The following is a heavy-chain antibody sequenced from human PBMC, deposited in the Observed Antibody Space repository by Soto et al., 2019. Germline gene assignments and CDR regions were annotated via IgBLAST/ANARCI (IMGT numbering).Heavy chain of an antibody. V-gene: IGHV4-30-2*01. CDR2: IYHSGST. Sequence: SETLSLTCAVSGGSISSGGYSWNWIRQPPGKGLEWIGYIYHSGSTHYNPSLKSRVTISVDTSKNQFSLKLTSVTAADTAVYYCARDPAPWGQGTLVTVSS. CDR3: ARDPAP. CDR1: GGSISSGGYS. J-gene: IGHJ5*02.